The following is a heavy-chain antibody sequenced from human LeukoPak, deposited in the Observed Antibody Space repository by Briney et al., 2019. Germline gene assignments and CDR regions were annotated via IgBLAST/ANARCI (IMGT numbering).Heavy chain of an antibody. CDR2: ISSGSSTI. CDR1: GFTFSSYS. CDR3: AGIPLSTTMVDY. D-gene: IGHD5-18*01. Sequence: GGSLRLSCAASGFTFSSYSMNWVRQAPGKGLEWVSYISSGSSTIHYADSVKGRFTISRDNAKSSLFLQMNSLRAEDTDVYYCAGIPLSTTMVDYWGQGTLVTVSS. V-gene: IGHV3-48*01. J-gene: IGHJ4*02.